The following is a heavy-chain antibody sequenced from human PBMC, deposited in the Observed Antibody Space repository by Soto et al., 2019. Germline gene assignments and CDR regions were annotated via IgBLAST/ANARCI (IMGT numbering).Heavy chain of an antibody. CDR1: GFTFSSHS. Sequence: EVQLVESGGGLVKPGGSLRLSCAASGFTFSSHSMNWVRQAPGKGLEWVSSITSSSIYIYYADSVKGRFTISRDNAKNSLYLQMNSLRPEDTAVYFCARDRRWGVRGDSLGYWGQGSQVIVSS. D-gene: IGHD3-10*01. CDR2: ITSSSIYI. J-gene: IGHJ4*02. V-gene: IGHV3-21*01. CDR3: ARDRRWGVRGDSLGY.